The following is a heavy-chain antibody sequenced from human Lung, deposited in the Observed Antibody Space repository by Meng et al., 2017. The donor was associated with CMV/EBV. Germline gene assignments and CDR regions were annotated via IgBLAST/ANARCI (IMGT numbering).Heavy chain of an antibody. CDR3: ARRRGGSGRDC. CDR1: GGSISSNGYY. D-gene: IGHD3-10*01. J-gene: IGHJ4*02. Sequence: QLQQRESGPGLVKPSETLSLTCTVSGGSISSNGYYWDWVRQPPGKGLEWIGAIYHSGSTSYNPSLQSRVTMFVDTSKNQFSLMLTSVTATDTAVYYCARRRGGSGRDCWGQGTLVTVSS. V-gene: IGHV4-39*01. CDR2: IYHSGST.